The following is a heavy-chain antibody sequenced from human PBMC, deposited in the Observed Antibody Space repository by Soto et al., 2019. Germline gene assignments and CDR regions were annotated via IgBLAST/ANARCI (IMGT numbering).Heavy chain of an antibody. V-gene: IGHV1-2*02. CDR3: ARDYFDRSGLYGMDL. CDR1: GYTFIDYY. CDR2: INPDTDDT. Sequence: GASVKVSCKASGYTFIDYYMHWVRQDPGQGLEWMGWINPDTDDTHYAQKFQGRLIMTRDTSINTVYMELSRLTSDDTAVYYCARDYFDRSGLYGMDLWGQGTTVTVSS. J-gene: IGHJ6*02. D-gene: IGHD3-22*01.